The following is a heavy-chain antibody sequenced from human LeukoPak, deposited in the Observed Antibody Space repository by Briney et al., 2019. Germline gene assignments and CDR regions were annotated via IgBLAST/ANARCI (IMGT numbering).Heavy chain of an antibody. CDR2: ISGSGGST. CDR1: GFAFSSYA. J-gene: IGHJ4*02. V-gene: IGHV3-23*01. CDR3: ARGGIVVVIAFDY. D-gene: IGHD3-22*01. Sequence: GGSLRLSCAASGFAFSSYAMSWVRQAPGKGLEWVSAISGSGGSTYYADSVKGRFTISRDNAKNSLYLQMNSLRAEDTAVYYCARGGIVVVIAFDYWAREPWSPSPQ.